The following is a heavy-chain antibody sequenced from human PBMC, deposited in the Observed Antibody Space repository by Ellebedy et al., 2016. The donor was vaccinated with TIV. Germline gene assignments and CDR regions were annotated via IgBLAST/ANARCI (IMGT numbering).Heavy chain of an antibody. CDR3: ARGSGYCSSTSCSGETD. CDR2: IKQDGSDK. CDR1: GLTFSRYW. V-gene: IGHV3-7*03. J-gene: IGHJ4*02. Sequence: PGGSLRLSCVDAGLTFSRYWMSWVRHTPGRGLEWVANIKQDGSDKNYVDSVKGRFTISRDNAKNSLYLQMNSLSADDTAVYYCARGSGYCSSTSCSGETDWGQGTPVTVSS. D-gene: IGHD2-2*01.